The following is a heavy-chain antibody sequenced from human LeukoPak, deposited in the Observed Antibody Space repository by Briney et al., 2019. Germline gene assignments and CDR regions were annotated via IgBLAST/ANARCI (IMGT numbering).Heavy chain of an antibody. D-gene: IGHD2-15*01. J-gene: IGHJ3*02. CDR1: GYKFNAYW. CDR3: AARSGPDAFDI. CDR2: IYPDDSDT. Sequence: GESLKISCKGSGYKFNAYWIAWVRQMPGKGLEWMGIIYPDDSDTRYSPSFQGQVTISADKSVSIAYLQWSSLKASDTAMYYCAARSGPDAFDIWGQGTMVTVSS. V-gene: IGHV5-51*01.